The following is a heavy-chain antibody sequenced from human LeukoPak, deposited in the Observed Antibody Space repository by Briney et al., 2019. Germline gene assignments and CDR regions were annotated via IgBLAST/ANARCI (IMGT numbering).Heavy chain of an antibody. CDR3: AEVGTKGHCSGNYLNN. CDR1: GYSFTSYW. V-gene: IGHV5-51*01. D-gene: IGHD3-10*02. Sequence: GESLKISCKGSGYSFTSYWIGWVRQMPGKGLEWMGIIYPGDSDTRYSPSFQGQVTISADKSISTAYLQWSSLKASDTAMYYCAEVGTKGHCSGNYLNNWGQGTLVTVSS. J-gene: IGHJ4*02. CDR2: IYPGDSDT.